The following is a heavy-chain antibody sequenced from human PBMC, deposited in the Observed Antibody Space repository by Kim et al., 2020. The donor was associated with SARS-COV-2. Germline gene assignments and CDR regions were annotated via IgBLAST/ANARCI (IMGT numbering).Heavy chain of an antibody. Sequence: SVKVSCKASGGTFSSYAISWVRQAPGQGLEWMGGIIPIFGTANYAQKFQGRVTITADESTSTAYMELSSLRSEDTAVYYCARQGAEYDILTGYYKGGAFDIWGQGTMVTVSS. J-gene: IGHJ3*02. V-gene: IGHV1-69*13. CDR3: ARQGAEYDILTGYYKGGAFDI. CDR1: GGTFSSYA. CDR2: IIPIFGTA. D-gene: IGHD3-9*01.